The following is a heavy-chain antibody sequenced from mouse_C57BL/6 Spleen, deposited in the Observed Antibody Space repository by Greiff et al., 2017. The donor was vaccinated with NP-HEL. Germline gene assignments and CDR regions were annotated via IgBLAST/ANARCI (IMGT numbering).Heavy chain of an antibody. D-gene: IGHD2-1*01. CDR1: GYTFTDYN. CDR2: INPNNGGT. Sequence: VQLQQSGPELVKPGASVKMSCKASGYTFTDYNMHWVKQSHGKSLEWIGYINPNNGGTSYNQKFKGKATLTVNKSSSTAYMELRSLTSEDSAVYYCARIRYYGNWYFGVWGTGTTVTVSS. CDR3: ARIRYYGNWYFGV. V-gene: IGHV1-22*01. J-gene: IGHJ1*03.